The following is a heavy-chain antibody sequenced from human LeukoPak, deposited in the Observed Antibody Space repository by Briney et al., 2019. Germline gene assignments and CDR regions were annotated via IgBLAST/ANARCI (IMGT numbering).Heavy chain of an antibody. CDR3: AKSPSSGRQDPVDY. D-gene: IGHD3-10*01. Sequence: GGSLRLSCAASGFTFSGFAMSWVRRTPGKGLEWVSGISGSGDNTLYAGSVKGRFTISRDNSKNTLYLQMNSLRAEDTAVYYCAKSPSSGRQDPVDYWGQGTLVTVSS. CDR1: GFTFSGFA. CDR2: ISGSGDNT. J-gene: IGHJ4*02. V-gene: IGHV3-23*01.